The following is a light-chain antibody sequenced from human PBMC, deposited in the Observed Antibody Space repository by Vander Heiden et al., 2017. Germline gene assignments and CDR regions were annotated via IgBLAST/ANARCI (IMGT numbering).Light chain of an antibody. Sequence: DIQLTQSPSFLSASVGDSVPITCRASQGISSYLAWYQQKPGKAPKLLIYAASTLQSGVPSRFSGSGSGTEFTLTISSLQAEDFATYYCQQLNSYPPHTFGPGTKLDVK. V-gene: IGKV1-9*01. CDR2: AAS. CDR1: QGISSY. J-gene: IGKJ3*01. CDR3: QQLNSYPPHT.